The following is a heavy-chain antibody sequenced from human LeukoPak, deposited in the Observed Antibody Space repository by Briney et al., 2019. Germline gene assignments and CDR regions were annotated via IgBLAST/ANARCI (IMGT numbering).Heavy chain of an antibody. CDR1: GGSISSYY. Sequence: SETLSLTCTVSGGSISSYYWSWIRQPPGKGLEWIGYIYYSGSTNYNPSLKSRVTISVDTSKNQFSLKLSSVTAADTAVYYCARQAPTVWFDPWGQGTLVTVSS. V-gene: IGHV4-59*01. D-gene: IGHD4-17*01. CDR2: IYYSGST. CDR3: ARQAPTVWFDP. J-gene: IGHJ5*02.